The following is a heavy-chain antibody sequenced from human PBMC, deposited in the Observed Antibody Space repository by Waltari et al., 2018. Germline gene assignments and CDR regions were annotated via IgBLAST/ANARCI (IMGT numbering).Heavy chain of an antibody. J-gene: IGHJ4*02. Sequence: EVQLVESGGGLIQPGGSLRLSCAASGFHCGGSGMHWGRQAPGKGPGGVSRIDRDGSETFYADSVKGRFTISRDNAKNTLDLQMNSLRDDDMAVYYCAREIVYSGKNCFDYWGQGTLVTVSS. D-gene: IGHD1-26*01. V-gene: IGHV3-74*01. CDR1: GFHCGGSG. CDR2: IDRDGSET. CDR3: AREIVYSGKNCFDY.